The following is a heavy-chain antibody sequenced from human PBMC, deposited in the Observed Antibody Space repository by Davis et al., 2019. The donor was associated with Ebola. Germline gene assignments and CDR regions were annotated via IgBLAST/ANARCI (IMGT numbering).Heavy chain of an antibody. CDR3: ARAPNYDVLTGTSSYYFDY. CDR2: ISGFNTNT. J-gene: IGHJ4*02. Sequence: ASVKVSCKSSGYTFTSYGLVWVRQAPGLGLEWTGWISGFNTNTNFAQKSQGRVTVSKDTSTNTAYMDLRSLTSDDTAIYYCARAPNYDVLTGTSSYYFDYWGQGTLVTVSS. CDR1: GYTFTSYG. D-gene: IGHD3-9*01. V-gene: IGHV1-18*04.